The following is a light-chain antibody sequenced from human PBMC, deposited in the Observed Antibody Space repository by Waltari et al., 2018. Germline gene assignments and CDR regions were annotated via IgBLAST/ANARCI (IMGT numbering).Light chain of an antibody. J-gene: IGLJ3*02. CDR1: SSNIEAGHN. CDR3: QTYDNTLSGWV. CDR2: DYN. V-gene: IGLV1-40*01. Sequence: QSVVTQPPSVSGAPGQGVTISCTGSSSNIEAGHNVHWYQQLPGTAPKLVIYDYNNRPSGVPDRFSASKSGTSASLAITGLQAEDEADYYCQTYDNTLSGWVFGGGTRLTVL.